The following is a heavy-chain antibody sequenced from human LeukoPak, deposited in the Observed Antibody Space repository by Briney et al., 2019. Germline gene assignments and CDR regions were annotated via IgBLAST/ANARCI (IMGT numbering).Heavy chain of an antibody. CDR3: ARDFEDSSSPGAFDI. CDR2: IYYSGST. Sequence: SETRSLTCSVSGGSISSYYWSWIRQPPGKGLEWIGYIYYSGSTNYNPSLKSRVTIAVDTSKNQFSLKLSSVPAADTAVYYCARDFEDSSSPGAFDIWGQGTMVTVSS. CDR1: GGSISSYY. D-gene: IGHD6-13*01. V-gene: IGHV4-59*01. J-gene: IGHJ3*02.